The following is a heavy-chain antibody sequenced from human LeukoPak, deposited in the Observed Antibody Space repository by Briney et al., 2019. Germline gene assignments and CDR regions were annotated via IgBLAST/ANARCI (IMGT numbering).Heavy chain of an antibody. CDR3: ARVYSSAGYYYGMDV. V-gene: IGHV1-8*01. CDR2: MNPNSGNT. CDR1: GYTFTSYD. Sequence: GASVKVSCKASGYTFTSYDINWVRQATGQGLEWMGWMNPNSGNTGYAQKFQGRVTMTRDTSTSTVYMELSSLRSEDTAVYYCARVYSSAGYYYGMDVWGQGTTVTVSS. J-gene: IGHJ6*02. D-gene: IGHD6-25*01.